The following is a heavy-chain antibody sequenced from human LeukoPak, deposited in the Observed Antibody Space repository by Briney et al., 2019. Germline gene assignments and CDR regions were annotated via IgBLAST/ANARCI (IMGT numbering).Heavy chain of an antibody. D-gene: IGHD6-13*01. CDR3: AIALGYSSSWYEGAYYMDV. J-gene: IGHJ6*03. CDR1: GYTFTGYY. Sequence: ASVKVSCKASGYTFTGYYMHWVRQAPGQGLEWMGWISAYNGNTNYAQKLQGRVTMTTDTSTSTAYMELRSLRSDDTAVYYCAIALGYSSSWYEGAYYMDVWGKGTTVTVSS. V-gene: IGHV1-18*04. CDR2: ISAYNGNT.